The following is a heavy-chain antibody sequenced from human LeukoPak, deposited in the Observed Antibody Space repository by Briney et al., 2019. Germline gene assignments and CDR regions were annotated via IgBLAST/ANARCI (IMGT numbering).Heavy chain of an antibody. J-gene: IGHJ6*03. Sequence: SVKVSCKASGGTFSSYAISWVRQAPGQGLEWMGRIIPIFGTANYAQKFQGRVTITTDESTSTAYMELSSLRSEDTAVYYCAITVTTLRLPRPVDYYYYYYMDVWGKGTTVTVSS. CDR3: AITVTTLRLPRPVDYYYYYYMDV. D-gene: IGHD4-17*01. V-gene: IGHV1-69*05. CDR1: GGTFSSYA. CDR2: IIPIFGTA.